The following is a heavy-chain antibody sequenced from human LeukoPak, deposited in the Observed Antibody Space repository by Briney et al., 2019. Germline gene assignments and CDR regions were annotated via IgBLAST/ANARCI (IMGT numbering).Heavy chain of an antibody. CDR2: INPSGGST. CDR1: GYTFTRYY. J-gene: IGHJ6*03. CDR3: ARGPSITMVRGGQWYYYMDV. Sequence: ASVKVSCKASGYTFTRYYMHWVRQAPGQGLEWMGIINPSGGSTNYAQKFQGRVTMTRDTSTNTVYMELSSLRSEDTAVYYCARGPSITMVRGGQWYYYMDVWGKGTTVTISS. D-gene: IGHD3-10*01. V-gene: IGHV1-46*01.